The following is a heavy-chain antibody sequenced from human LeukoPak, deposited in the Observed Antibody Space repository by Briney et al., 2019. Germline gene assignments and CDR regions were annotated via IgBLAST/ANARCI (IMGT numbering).Heavy chain of an antibody. CDR1: GGSFSGDY. CDR3: ARGLSNSRRTLLGLDY. D-gene: IGHD3-16*01. Sequence: PSETLSLTCAVYGGSFSGDYWSWIRQPLGKGLEWIGKINHSGSTNYNPSLKSRVTISVDTSKNQFSLKLSSVTAADTAVYYCARGLSNSRRTLLGLDYWGQGTLVTVSS. J-gene: IGHJ4*02. V-gene: IGHV4-34*01. CDR2: INHSGST.